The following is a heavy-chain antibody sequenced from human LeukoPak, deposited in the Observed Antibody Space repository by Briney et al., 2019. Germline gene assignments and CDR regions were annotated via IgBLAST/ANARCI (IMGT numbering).Heavy chain of an antibody. V-gene: IGHV3-21*01. CDR1: GFTFSSYS. Sequence: GGSLRLSCAASGFTFSSYSMNWVRQAPGKGLEWVSSISSSSSYIYYADSVKGRFTISRDNAKNSLYLQMNSLRAEDTAVYYCAIALGDYVWGSYRTAEYFQHWGQGTLVTVSS. J-gene: IGHJ1*01. D-gene: IGHD3-16*02. CDR2: ISSSSSYI. CDR3: AIALGDYVWGSYRTAEYFQH.